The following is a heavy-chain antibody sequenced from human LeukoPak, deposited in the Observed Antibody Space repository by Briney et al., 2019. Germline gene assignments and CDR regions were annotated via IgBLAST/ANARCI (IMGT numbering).Heavy chain of an antibody. CDR2: IYYSGST. J-gene: IGHJ4*02. Sequence: SETLSLTCTVSGGSLSSSSYYWGWIRQPPGTGLEWIGSIYYSGSTYYNPSLKSRVTISVDTSKNQFSLKVSSVTAADTAIYYCARRVRRYCSSTSCSPKDHWGQGTLVTVSS. D-gene: IGHD2-2*01. V-gene: IGHV4-39*01. CDR3: ARRVRRYCSSTSCSPKDH. CDR1: GGSLSSSSYY.